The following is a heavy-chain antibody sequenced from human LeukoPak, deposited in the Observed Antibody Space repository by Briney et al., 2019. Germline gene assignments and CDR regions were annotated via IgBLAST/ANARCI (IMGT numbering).Heavy chain of an antibody. CDR1: GGSISSSSYY. D-gene: IGHD6-19*01. CDR3: ARAYSSGWYGGNYFDY. V-gene: IGHV4-39*01. Sequence: SETLSLTCTVSGGSISSSSYYWGWIRQPPGKGLEWIGSIYYSGSTYYNPSLKSRVTISVDTSKNQFSLKLSSVTAADTAVYYCARAYSSGWYGGNYFDYWGQGTLVTVSS. CDR2: IYYSGST. J-gene: IGHJ4*02.